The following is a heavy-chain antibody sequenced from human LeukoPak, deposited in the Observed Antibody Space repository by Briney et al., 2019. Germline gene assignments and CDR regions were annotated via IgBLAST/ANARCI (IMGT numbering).Heavy chain of an antibody. CDR3: ARGRSGYGPFDAFDI. J-gene: IGHJ3*02. D-gene: IGHD3-22*01. CDR2: ISGSGANT. V-gene: IGHV3-23*01. CDR1: GYTFSSYA. Sequence: PGGSLRLSCTASGYTFSSYAMTWVRQAPGEGLEWVSAISGSGANTYYADSVKGRFAASRDNSKDTLYLQVRSLRAEDTAVYYCARGRSGYGPFDAFDIWGHGTWVTVSS.